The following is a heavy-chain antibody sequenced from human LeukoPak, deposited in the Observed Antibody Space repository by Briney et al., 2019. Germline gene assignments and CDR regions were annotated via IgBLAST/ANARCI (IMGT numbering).Heavy chain of an antibody. J-gene: IGHJ4*02. D-gene: IGHD3-10*01. CDR3: ARGGPITMVRGVTRLFDY. V-gene: IGHV4-34*01. CDR1: GGSFSGYY. CDR2: INHSGST. Sequence: SETLSLTCAVYGGSFSGYYWSWIRQPPGKGLEWIGEINHSGSTNYNPSLKSRVTISVDTSKNQFSLKLSSVTAADTAVYYCARGGPITMVRGVTRLFDYWGQGTLVTVSS.